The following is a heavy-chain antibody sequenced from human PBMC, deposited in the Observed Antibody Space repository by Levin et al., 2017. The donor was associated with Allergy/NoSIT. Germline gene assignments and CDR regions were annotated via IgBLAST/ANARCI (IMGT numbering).Heavy chain of an antibody. Sequence: SCAASGFTFSSYSMNWVRQAPGKGLEWVSSISSSSSYIYYADSVKGRFTISRDNAKNSLYLQMNSLRAEDTAVYYCAREGSDGYNSYYFDYWGQGTLVTVSS. V-gene: IGHV3-21*01. J-gene: IGHJ4*02. D-gene: IGHD5-24*01. CDR2: ISSSSSYI. CDR1: GFTFSSYS. CDR3: AREGSDGYNSYYFDY.